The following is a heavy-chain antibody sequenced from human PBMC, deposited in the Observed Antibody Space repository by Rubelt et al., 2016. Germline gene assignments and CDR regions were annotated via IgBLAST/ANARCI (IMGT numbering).Heavy chain of an antibody. CDR2: ISAYNGHT. Sequence: QVQLVQSGAEVKKPGASVKVSCKASGYTFTSYGISWVRQAPGQGLEWMGWISAYNGHTNYAQKLQGRVTMTTDTSTSTAYMELRSLRADDTAVYYCARDRTWLVPGLDAFDIWGQGTMVTVSS. CDR3: ARDRTWLVPGLDAFDI. V-gene: IGHV1-18*01. J-gene: IGHJ3*02. CDR1: GYTFTSYG. D-gene: IGHD6-19*01.